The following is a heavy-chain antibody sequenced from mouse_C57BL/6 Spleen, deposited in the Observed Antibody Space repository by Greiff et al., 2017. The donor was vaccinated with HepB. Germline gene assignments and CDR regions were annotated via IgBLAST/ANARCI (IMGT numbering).Heavy chain of an antibody. Sequence: VQLQQSGPGLVKPSQTVFLTCTVTGISITTGNYRWSWIRQFPGNKLEWIGYICYSGTITYNPSLTSRTTITRDTPKNQFFLEMNSLTAEDTATYYCARERYYYFDYWGQGTTLTVSS. V-gene: IGHV3-5*01. CDR1: GISITTGNYR. CDR3: ARERYYYFDY. J-gene: IGHJ2*01. CDR2: ICYSGTI.